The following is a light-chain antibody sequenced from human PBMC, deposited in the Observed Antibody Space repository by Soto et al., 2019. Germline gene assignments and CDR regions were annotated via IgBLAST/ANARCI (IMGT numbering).Light chain of an antibody. V-gene: IGLV1-40*01. Sequence: QPVLTQPPSVSGAPGQRVTISCTGSSANIGAASNVDWYQQLPGTAPKLLIYVNNNRPSGVPARFSGSKSGTSASLAIAGLQAEDEGDHYCQSYDSSLSGYVFGAGTKVIV. CDR1: SANIGAASN. J-gene: IGLJ1*01. CDR3: QSYDSSLSGYV. CDR2: VNN.